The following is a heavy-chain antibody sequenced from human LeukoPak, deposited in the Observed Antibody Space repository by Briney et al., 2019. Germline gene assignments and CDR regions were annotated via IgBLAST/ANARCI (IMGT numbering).Heavy chain of an antibody. Sequence: ASVKVSCKVSGYTLTELSMHWVRQAPGKGLEWTGGFDPEDGETIYAQKFQGRVTMTEDTSTDTAYMELSSLRSEDTAVYYCATDRYSSSWYYFDYWGQGTLVTVSS. V-gene: IGHV1-24*01. D-gene: IGHD6-13*01. CDR1: GYTLTELS. CDR3: ATDRYSSSWYYFDY. J-gene: IGHJ4*02. CDR2: FDPEDGET.